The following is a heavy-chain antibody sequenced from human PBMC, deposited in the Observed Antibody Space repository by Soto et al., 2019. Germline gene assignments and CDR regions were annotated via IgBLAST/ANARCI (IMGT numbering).Heavy chain of an antibody. Sequence: SETLSLTCTVSGGSVSSANSYWTWIRQPPGKGLEWIGYIYYSGSTNYNPSLKSRVTISVDTSKNQFSLKLSSVTAADTAVYYCARWYGGSLDYWGQGTLVTVSS. J-gene: IGHJ4*02. CDR2: IYYSGST. CDR1: GGSVSSANSY. V-gene: IGHV4-61*01. CDR3: ARWYGGSLDY. D-gene: IGHD4-17*01.